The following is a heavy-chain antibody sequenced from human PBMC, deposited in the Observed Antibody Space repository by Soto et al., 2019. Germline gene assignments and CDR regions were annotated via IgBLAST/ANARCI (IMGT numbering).Heavy chain of an antibody. Sequence: QVKLQESGPGLEEPSGTLSLTCAVSGGSISNNRWWTWVRQAPGKGLEWIGEIHDRGSTNYNLSLKRRATVSIDRSKNQFSLEMRAVTAADTAVYYCAGQWAAGYGAFDPWGQGTLVTVSS. CDR2: IHDRGST. J-gene: IGHJ5*02. CDR1: GGSISNNRW. CDR3: AGQWAAGYGAFDP. V-gene: IGHV4-4*02. D-gene: IGHD3-9*01.